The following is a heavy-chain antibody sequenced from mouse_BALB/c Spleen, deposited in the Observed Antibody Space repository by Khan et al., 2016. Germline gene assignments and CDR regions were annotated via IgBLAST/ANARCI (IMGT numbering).Heavy chain of an antibody. CDR2: INTYTGEP. D-gene: IGHD4-1*01. Sequence: QIQLVQSGPELKKPGETVKISCKASGYTFTNYGMNWVKQAPGKGLKWMGWINTYTGEPTYADDFKGRFASSLETSASTAYLQINNLKNEDMATYVCARGTGTGLAYWGQGTLVTVSA. CDR3: ARGTGTGLAY. V-gene: IGHV9-1*02. CDR1: GYTFTNYG. J-gene: IGHJ3*01.